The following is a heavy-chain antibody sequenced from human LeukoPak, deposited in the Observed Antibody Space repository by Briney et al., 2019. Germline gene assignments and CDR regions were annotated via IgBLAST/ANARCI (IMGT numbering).Heavy chain of an antibody. CDR2: ISSSSSTI. D-gene: IGHD5-12*01. Sequence: GGSLRLSCAASGFTFSDYTMNWVRQAPGKGLEWVSYISSSSSTIYYADSVKGRFTISRDNAKNSLYLQMNSLRAEDTAVYYCAKAPSLVWWLHDYWGQGTLVTVSS. CDR3: AKAPSLVWWLHDY. J-gene: IGHJ4*02. V-gene: IGHV3-48*01. CDR1: GFTFSDYT.